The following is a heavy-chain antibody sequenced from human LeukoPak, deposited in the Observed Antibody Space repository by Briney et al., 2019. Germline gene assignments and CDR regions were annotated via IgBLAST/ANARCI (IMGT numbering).Heavy chain of an antibody. CDR3: ARSHGMGYSSSWYENY. Sequence: GGSLRLSCAASGFTVSSNYMSWVRQAPGKGLEWVSVIYSGGSTYYADSVKGRFTISRDNSKNTLYLQMNSLRAEDTAVYYCARSHGMGYSSSWYENYWGQGTLVTVSS. D-gene: IGHD6-13*01. J-gene: IGHJ4*02. CDR1: GFTVSSNY. V-gene: IGHV3-53*01. CDR2: IYSGGST.